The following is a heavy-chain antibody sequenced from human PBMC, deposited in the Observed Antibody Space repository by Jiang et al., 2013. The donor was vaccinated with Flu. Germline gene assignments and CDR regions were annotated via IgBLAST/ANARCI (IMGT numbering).Heavy chain of an antibody. Sequence: GAEVKKPGASVKVSCKASGYTFTSYYMHWVRQAPGQGLEWMGIINPSGGSTSYAQKFQGRVTMTRDTSTSTVYMELSSLRSEDTAVYYCASGYCSSTSCYTTYYYYGMDVWGQGTTVTVS. D-gene: IGHD2-2*02. J-gene: IGHJ6*02. CDR1: GYTFTSYY. V-gene: IGHV1-46*01. CDR2: INPSGGST. CDR3: ASGYCSSTSCYTTYYYYGMDV.